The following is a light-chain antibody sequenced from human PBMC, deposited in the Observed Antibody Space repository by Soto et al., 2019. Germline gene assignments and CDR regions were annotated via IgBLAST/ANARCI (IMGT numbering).Light chain of an antibody. CDR1: QSISSW. J-gene: IGKJ5*01. CDR2: DAS. Sequence: DIQITHSPSSVSASVVDRVTITFLASQSISSWLAWYQQKPGKAPNLLIYDASSLQSGVPSRFSGSGSGTDFTLTISSLQPEDFATYYCQKGNSFPINFGQGTRLEIK. CDR3: QKGNSFPIN. V-gene: IGKV1-12*01.